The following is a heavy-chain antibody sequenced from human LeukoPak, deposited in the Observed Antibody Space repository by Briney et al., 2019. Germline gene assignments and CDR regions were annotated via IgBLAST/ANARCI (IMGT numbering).Heavy chain of an antibody. CDR1: GGSISSYH. Sequence: SGTLSLTCTVSGGSISSYHWSWIRQPAGKGLEWIGRIYTSGSTNYNPSLKSRVTMSVATSKNQFSLKLSYVTAADTAVYYCARADTHRRHSSSWHFDYWGQGTLVTVST. CDR2: IYTSGST. CDR3: ARADTHRRHSSSWHFDY. J-gene: IGHJ4*02. V-gene: IGHV4-4*07. D-gene: IGHD6-13*01.